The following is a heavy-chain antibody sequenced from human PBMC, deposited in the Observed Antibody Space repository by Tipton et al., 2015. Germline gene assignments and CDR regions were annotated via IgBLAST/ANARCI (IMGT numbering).Heavy chain of an antibody. D-gene: IGHD4-11*01. V-gene: IGHV1-8*02. Sequence: QVQLVQSGPEVKKPGASVKVSCKASGYTFTSQGITWVRQAPGQGLEWMGWISAHNGNTNYAQKFQGRVTMTRDTSVRTAYMELSSLRSEDTAVYYCARGQSTHFFDPWGQGTLVTVSS. CDR1: GYTFTSQG. CDR3: ARGQSTHFFDP. J-gene: IGHJ5*02. CDR2: ISAHNGNT.